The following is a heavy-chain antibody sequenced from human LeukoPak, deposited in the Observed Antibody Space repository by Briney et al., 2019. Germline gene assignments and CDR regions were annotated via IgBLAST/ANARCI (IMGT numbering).Heavy chain of an antibody. CDR3: ARGPRNDP. V-gene: IGHV1-8*01. CDR2: VHPDSGNT. CDR1: GYPFSTWE. Sequence: ASVKVSCKTSGYPFSTWEINWVRQAAGQGLEWLGWVHPDSGNTDYAQKFRGRVTMSRDTSTSTAYMELSGLRLDDTAVYFCARGPRNDPWGQGTLVTVFS. J-gene: IGHJ5*02. D-gene: IGHD1-14*01.